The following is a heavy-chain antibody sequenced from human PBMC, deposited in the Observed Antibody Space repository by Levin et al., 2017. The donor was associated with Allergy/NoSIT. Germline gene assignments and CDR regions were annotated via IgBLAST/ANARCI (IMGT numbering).Heavy chain of an antibody. J-gene: IGHJ4*02. Sequence: SGGSLRLSCAASGFTFSSYGMHWVRQAPGKGLEWVAVISYNGSNKYYAYSVKGRFTISRDNSKNTLYLQMNSLRAEDTAVYYCAKVNYYDSSGYSLDYWGQGTLVTVSS. D-gene: IGHD3-22*01. V-gene: IGHV3-30*18. CDR3: AKVNYYDSSGYSLDY. CDR1: GFTFSSYG. CDR2: ISYNGSNK.